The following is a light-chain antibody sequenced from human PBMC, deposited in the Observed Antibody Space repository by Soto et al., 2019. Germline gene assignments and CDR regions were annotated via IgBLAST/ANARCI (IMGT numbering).Light chain of an antibody. CDR3: SSYAGSNNYV. V-gene: IGLV2-8*01. J-gene: IGLJ1*01. CDR1: SSDVGGYNY. CDR2: EVN. Sequence: QSVLTQPPSASGSPGQSVAISCTGTSSDVGGYNYVSWYQLRPGKAPKLMIYEVNMRPSGVPDRFSGSKSGNTASLTVSGLRAEDEADYYCSSYAGSNNYVFGTGTKLTVL.